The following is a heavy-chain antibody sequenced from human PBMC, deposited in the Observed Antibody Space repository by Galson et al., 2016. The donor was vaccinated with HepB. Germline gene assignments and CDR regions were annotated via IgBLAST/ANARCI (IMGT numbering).Heavy chain of an antibody. D-gene: IGHD3-22*01. CDR3: ARGTDYYADSNDAFDV. Sequence: SLRLSCAASRFTFSNYAIHWVRQAPGKGLEWVGAILHDGSNAYYTNSVKGRFTISRDNSRNTVYLQMNSLRAEDTAVYYCARGTDYYADSNDAFDVWGQGTVVTVSS. CDR2: ILHDGSNA. CDR1: RFTFSNYA. J-gene: IGHJ3*01. V-gene: IGHV3-30-3*01.